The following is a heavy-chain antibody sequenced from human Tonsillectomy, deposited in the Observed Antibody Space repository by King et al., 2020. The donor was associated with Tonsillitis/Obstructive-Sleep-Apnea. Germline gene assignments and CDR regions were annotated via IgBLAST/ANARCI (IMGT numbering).Heavy chain of an antibody. V-gene: IGHV4-34*01. CDR2: INHSGST. J-gene: IGHJ5*02. Sequence: VQLQQWGAGLLKPSETLSLTCAVYGGSFSGYYWSWIRQPPGKGLEWIGEINHSGSTNYNPSLKSRVTISVDTSKNQFSLKLSSVTAADTAVYYCARPYYDFWSGYQNWFAPWLQGTLVTVSS. D-gene: IGHD3-3*01. CDR1: GGSFSGYY. CDR3: ARPYYDFWSGYQNWFAP.